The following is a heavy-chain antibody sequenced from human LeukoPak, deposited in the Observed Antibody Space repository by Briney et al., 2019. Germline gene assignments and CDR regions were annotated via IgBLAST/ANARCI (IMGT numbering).Heavy chain of an antibody. Sequence: SETLSLTCTVSGGSISSYYWSWIRQPPGKGLEWIGYIYYSGSTNYNPSLKSRVTISVDTSKNQFSLKLSSVTAADTAVYYCARRYYDFWSGGQGAFDIWGQGTMVTVSS. CDR1: GGSISSYY. CDR3: ARRYYDFWSGGQGAFDI. CDR2: IYYSGST. D-gene: IGHD3-3*01. J-gene: IGHJ3*02. V-gene: IGHV4-59*01.